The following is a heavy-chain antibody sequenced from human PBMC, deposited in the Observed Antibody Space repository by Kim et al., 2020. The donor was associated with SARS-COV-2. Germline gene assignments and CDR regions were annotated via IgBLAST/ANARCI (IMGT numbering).Heavy chain of an antibody. CDR2: ISSSGSTI. Sequence: GGSLRLSCAASGFTFSSYEMNWVRQAPGKGLEWVSYISSSGSTIYYADSVKGRFTISRDNSKNALYLQMNSLRAEDTAVYYCARDPPRIAAGDEYFQLWGGGT. J-gene: IGHJ1*01. V-gene: IGHV3-48*03. CDR3: ARDPPRIAAGDEYFQL. D-gene: IGHD6-13*01. CDR1: GFTFSSYE.